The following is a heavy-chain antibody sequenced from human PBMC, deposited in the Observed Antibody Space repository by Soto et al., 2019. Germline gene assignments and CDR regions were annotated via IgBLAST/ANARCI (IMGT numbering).Heavy chain of an antibody. Sequence: QVQLVESGGGVVQPGRSLRLSCAASGFTFSSYGMHWVRQAPGKGLEWVAVISYDGSNKYYADSVKGRFTISRDNSKNTLYLQMNSLRAEDTAVYYCAKDLGERSYYDSSGYYYYYGMDVWGQGTTVTVSS. D-gene: IGHD3-22*01. CDR2: ISYDGSNK. CDR3: AKDLGERSYYDSSGYYYYYGMDV. V-gene: IGHV3-30*18. J-gene: IGHJ6*02. CDR1: GFTFSSYG.